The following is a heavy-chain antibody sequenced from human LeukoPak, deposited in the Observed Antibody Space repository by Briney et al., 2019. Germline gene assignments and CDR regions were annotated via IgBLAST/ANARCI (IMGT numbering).Heavy chain of an antibody. J-gene: IGHJ4*02. D-gene: IGHD2-15*01. V-gene: IGHV4-39*07. CDR1: GGSISSSSYY. CDR3: ARVGRYCSGGSCYSRLYYFDY. CDR2: IYYSGST. Sequence: PSETLSLTCTVSGGSISSSSYYWGWIRQPPGKGLEWIGSIYYSGSTYYNPSLKSRVTISVDTSKNQFSLKLSSVTAADTAVYYCARVGRYCSGGSCYSRLYYFDYWGQGTLVTVSS.